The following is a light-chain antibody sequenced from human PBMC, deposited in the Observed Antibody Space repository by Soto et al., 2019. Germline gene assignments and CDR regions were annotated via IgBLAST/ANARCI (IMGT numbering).Light chain of an antibody. CDR3: SAWGDSLSGVI. Sequence: QSALTQPPSASGTPGQRVTLSCSGSNSNIGRNSVYWYQQLPGTAPKLLIFRNSQRPSGVPDRFSGSKSGASASLDISGLRSDDESDYHCSAWGDSLSGVIFGGGTKVTVL. V-gene: IGLV1-47*01. CDR1: NSNIGRNS. J-gene: IGLJ2*01. CDR2: RNS.